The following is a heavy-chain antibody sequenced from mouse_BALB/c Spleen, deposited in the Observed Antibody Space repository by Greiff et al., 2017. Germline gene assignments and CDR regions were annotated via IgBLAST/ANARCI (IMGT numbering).Heavy chain of an antibody. J-gene: IGHJ4*01. D-gene: IGHD3-1*01. CDR3: ARPSAYSMDY. CDR2: ISSGGSYT. V-gene: IGHV5-9-4*01. Sequence: EVKVEESGGGLVKPGGSLKLSCAASGFTFSSYAMSWVRQSPEKRLEWVAEISSGGSYTYYPDTVTGRFTISRYNAKNTLYLEMSSLRSEDTAMYYCARPSAYSMDYWGQGTSVTVSS. CDR1: GFTFSSYA.